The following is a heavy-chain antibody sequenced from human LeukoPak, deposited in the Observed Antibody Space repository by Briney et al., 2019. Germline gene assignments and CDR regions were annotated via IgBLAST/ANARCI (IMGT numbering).Heavy chain of an antibody. CDR3: ARDLTNWDGGY. J-gene: IGHJ4*02. V-gene: IGHV4-4*02. D-gene: IGHD1-1*01. CDR1: GGSISSTNW. CDR2: IYHSGGT. Sequence: PSETLSLTCAVSGGSISSTNWWSWVRRPPGKGLEWIGEIYHSGGTNYNPSLKSRVTISVDKSKNQSSLKLNSVTAADTAVYYCARDLTNWDGGYWGQGTLVTVSS.